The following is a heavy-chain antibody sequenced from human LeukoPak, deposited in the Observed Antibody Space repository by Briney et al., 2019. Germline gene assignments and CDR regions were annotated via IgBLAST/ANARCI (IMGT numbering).Heavy chain of an antibody. CDR1: GYSISSGYY. Sequence: PSETLSLTCTVSGYSISSGYYWGWIRQPPGKGLEWIGSIYHSGSTYYNPSLKSRVTISVDTSKNQFSLKLSSVTAADTAVYYCARFLYQPLFDYWGQGTLVTVSS. CDR3: ARFLYQPLFDY. V-gene: IGHV4-38-2*02. D-gene: IGHD2-2*01. CDR2: IYHSGST. J-gene: IGHJ4*02.